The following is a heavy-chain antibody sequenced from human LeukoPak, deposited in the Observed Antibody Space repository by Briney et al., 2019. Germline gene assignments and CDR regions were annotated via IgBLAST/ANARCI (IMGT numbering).Heavy chain of an antibody. J-gene: IGHJ3*02. V-gene: IGHV3-23*01. Sequence: PGGSLRLSCAASGFTFSSYAMSWVRQAPGKGLEWVSAISGSGGSTYYADSVKGRFTISRDNAKNSLYLQMNSLRVEDTAVYYCARGSDYLLYDAFDIWGQGTMVTVSS. CDR3: ARGSDYLLYDAFDI. D-gene: IGHD3-9*01. CDR1: GFTFSSYA. CDR2: ISGSGGST.